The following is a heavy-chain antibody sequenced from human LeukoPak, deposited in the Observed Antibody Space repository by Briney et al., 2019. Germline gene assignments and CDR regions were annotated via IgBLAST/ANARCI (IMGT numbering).Heavy chain of an antibody. CDR2: ISAYNGNT. Sequence: ASVKVSCKASGYTFTSYGISWVRQAPGQGLEWMGWISAYNGNTNYAQKLQGRVTMTTDTSTSTAYMELRSLRSDDTAVYYCARDGTSCSSTSCLTYNWFDPWGQGTLVTVSS. CDR1: GYTFTSYG. CDR3: ARDGTSCSSTSCLTYNWFDP. J-gene: IGHJ5*02. D-gene: IGHD2-2*01. V-gene: IGHV1-18*01.